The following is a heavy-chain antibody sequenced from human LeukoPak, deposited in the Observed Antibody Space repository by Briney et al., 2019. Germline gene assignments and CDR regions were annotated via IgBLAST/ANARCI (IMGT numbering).Heavy chain of an antibody. Sequence: SETLSLTCTVSGGSISSYYWNWIRQPPGKGLEWIGYIYYSGSTDYSPSLKSRVTISVDTSMNQFSLKLSSVTAADSAMYYCAREKGNSYGYDFWGQGTLVTVSS. V-gene: IGHV4-59*01. D-gene: IGHD5-18*01. CDR2: IYYSGST. CDR1: GGSISSYY. CDR3: AREKGNSYGYDF. J-gene: IGHJ4*02.